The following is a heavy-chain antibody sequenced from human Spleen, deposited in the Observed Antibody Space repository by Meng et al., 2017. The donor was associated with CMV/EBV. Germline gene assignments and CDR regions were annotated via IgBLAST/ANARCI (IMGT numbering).Heavy chain of an antibody. CDR3: AKGVDYYDSSGYFYPSDP. CDR2: IIPIYPTP. V-gene: IGHV1-69*05. Sequence: SVKVSCKASGGTFSSYAISWVRQAPGQGLEWMGGIIPIYPTPNYAQKFQGRVTITTDESTRTAYMELSSLRSEDTAVYYCAKGVDYYDSSGYFYPSDPWGQGTLVTVSS. CDR1: GGTFSSYA. J-gene: IGHJ5*02. D-gene: IGHD3-22*01.